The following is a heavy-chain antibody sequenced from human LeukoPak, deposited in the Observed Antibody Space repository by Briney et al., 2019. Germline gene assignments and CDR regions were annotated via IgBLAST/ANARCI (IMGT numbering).Heavy chain of an antibody. CDR1: GGSISSSSSY. Sequence: SETLSLTCTVSGGSISSSSSYWGWIRQPPGEGLEWIGSISYSVSTYYNASLKSRVTMSVDTSKNQFSLKLISVTAADTAVYYGARLTALGPTTHYYFDHWGQGTLVTVSS. CDR2: ISYSVST. J-gene: IGHJ4*02. V-gene: IGHV4-39*01. D-gene: IGHD1-1*01. CDR3: ARLTALGPTTHYYFDH.